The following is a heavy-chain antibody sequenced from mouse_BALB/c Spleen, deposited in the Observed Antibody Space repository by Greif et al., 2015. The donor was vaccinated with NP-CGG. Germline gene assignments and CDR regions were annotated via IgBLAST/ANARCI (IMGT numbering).Heavy chain of an antibody. V-gene: IGHV1S81*02. J-gene: IGHJ2*01. CDR3: TRSWDSYFDY. D-gene: IGHD3-3*01. Sequence: QVQLKQSGAELVKPGASVKLSCKASGYTFTSYYMYWVKQRPGQGLEWIGEINPSNGGTNFNEKFKSKATLTVDKSSSTAYMQLSSLTSEDFAVYYCTRSWDSYFDYWGQGTTLTVSS. CDR2: INPSNGGT. CDR1: GYTFTSYY.